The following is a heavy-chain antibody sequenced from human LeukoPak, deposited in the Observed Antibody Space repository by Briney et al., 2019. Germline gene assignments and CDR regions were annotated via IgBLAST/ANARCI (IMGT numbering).Heavy chain of an antibody. Sequence: GGSLRLSCLGSGFGLSNYWMTWLRQAPGGGLEWVANIKEDGSVIYYADSVKGRFTISRDNAKNSVYLQMNSLRVEDTALYYCATGRWFGEFAGSAFEDWGQGTLVTVSS. CDR3: ATGRWFGEFAGSAFED. D-gene: IGHD3-10*01. V-gene: IGHV3-7*01. J-gene: IGHJ4*02. CDR2: IKEDGSVI. CDR1: GFGLSNYW.